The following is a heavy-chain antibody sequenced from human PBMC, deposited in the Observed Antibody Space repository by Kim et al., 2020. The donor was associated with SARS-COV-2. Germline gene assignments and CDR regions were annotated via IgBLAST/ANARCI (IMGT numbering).Heavy chain of an antibody. CDR2: A. CDR3: AIVVPAAMVDY. Sequence: ANYAQKFQGRVTITADKSTSTAYMELSSLRSEDTAVYYCAIVVPAAMVDYWGQGTLVTVSS. D-gene: IGHD2-2*01. V-gene: IGHV1-69*04. J-gene: IGHJ4*02.